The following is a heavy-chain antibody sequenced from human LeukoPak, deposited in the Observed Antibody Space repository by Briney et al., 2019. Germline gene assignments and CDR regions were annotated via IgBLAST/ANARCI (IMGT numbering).Heavy chain of an antibody. J-gene: IGHJ6*02. Sequence: PGGSLRLSCAASGFTFSSYSMNWVRQAPEKGLEWVSYISSSSSTIYYADSVKGRFTISRDNAKNSLYLQMNSLRAEDTAVYYCARDIVVVPKAYGMDVWGQGTTVTVSS. CDR3: ARDIVVVPKAYGMDV. D-gene: IGHD2-2*01. V-gene: IGHV3-48*01. CDR1: GFTFSSYS. CDR2: ISSSSSTI.